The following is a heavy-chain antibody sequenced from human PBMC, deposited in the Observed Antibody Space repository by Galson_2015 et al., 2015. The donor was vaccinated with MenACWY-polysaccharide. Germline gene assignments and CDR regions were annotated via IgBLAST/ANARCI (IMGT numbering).Heavy chain of an antibody. D-gene: IGHD2/OR15-2a*01. Sequence: SLRLSCAASGFTFNSYAMHWVRQAPGKGLEWLAVISYDETNKYYADSVKGRFTISRDNSTNTLYLQMNSLRAEDTAVFYCARAYCDRITCYGMDVWGQGTTVAVSS. CDR1: GFTFNSYA. CDR3: ARAYCDRITCYGMDV. V-gene: IGHV3-30-3*01. J-gene: IGHJ6*02. CDR2: ISYDETNK.